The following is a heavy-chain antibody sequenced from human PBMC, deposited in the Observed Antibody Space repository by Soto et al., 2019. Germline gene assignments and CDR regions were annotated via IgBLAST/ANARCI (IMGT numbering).Heavy chain of an antibody. D-gene: IGHD2-2*01. Sequence: ASVNVSFKASGYTFSDYYIHWVRQAPGQGREWMGWINPNSGGTNSPEQFQDGATMTRDTSISTAHVELRKLSDDRRAGYYCPRERYCTATGCSAFGPWGQGTLVTVSS. CDR2: INPNSGGT. CDR3: PRERYCTATGCSAFGP. J-gene: IGHJ5*02. CDR1: GYTFSDYY. V-gene: IGHV1-2*02.